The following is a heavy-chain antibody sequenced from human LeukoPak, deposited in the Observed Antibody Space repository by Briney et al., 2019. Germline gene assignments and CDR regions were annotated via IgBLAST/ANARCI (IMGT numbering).Heavy chain of an antibody. V-gene: IGHV3-73*01. CDR3: ASSYYYDSWPPTQFDY. Sequence: GGSLRLSCVASGSTFSGSAIHWVRQASEKGLEWLGRIRSKADGYATSYAASVEGRFTISRDDSRNTAYLQMNSLKTEDTAVYYCASSYYYDSWPPTQFDYWGQGTLVTVSP. CDR2: IRSKADGYAT. CDR1: GSTFSGSA. J-gene: IGHJ4*02. D-gene: IGHD3-22*01.